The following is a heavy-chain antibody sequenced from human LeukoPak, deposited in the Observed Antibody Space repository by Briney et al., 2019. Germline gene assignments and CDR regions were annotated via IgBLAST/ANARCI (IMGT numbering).Heavy chain of an antibody. D-gene: IGHD3-9*01. CDR1: GGSISSYY. Sequence: PSETLSLTCTVSGGSISSYYWSWIRQPPGKGLEWIGYIYYSGSTNYNPSLKSRVTISVDTSKNQFSLKLSSVTAADTAVYCCARGGPRVLRYFDWLSPPYYFDYWGQGTLVTVSS. CDR3: ARGGPRVLRYFDWLSPPYYFDY. CDR2: IYYSGST. J-gene: IGHJ4*02. V-gene: IGHV4-59*01.